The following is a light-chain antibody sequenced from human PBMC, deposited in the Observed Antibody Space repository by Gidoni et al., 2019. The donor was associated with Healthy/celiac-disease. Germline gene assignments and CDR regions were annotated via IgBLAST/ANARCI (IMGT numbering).Light chain of an antibody. V-gene: IGLV3-25*03. J-gene: IGLJ2*01. Sequence: SYELTQPTSVSVSPGQTARITCSGDALPKQNAYWYQQKPGQAPVLVIYKDSERPSGIPERFSGSSSGTTVTLTISGVQAEDEADYYCQSADSSGTYVVFGGGTKLTVL. CDR3: QSADSSGTYVV. CDR1: ALPKQN. CDR2: KDS.